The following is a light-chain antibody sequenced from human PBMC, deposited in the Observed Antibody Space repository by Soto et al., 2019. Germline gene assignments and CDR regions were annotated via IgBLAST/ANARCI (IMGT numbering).Light chain of an antibody. J-gene: IGLJ2*01. CDR2: EVS. CDR3: SSYTSGSTLVV. V-gene: IGLV2-14*01. CDR1: GSDVGGYNY. Sequence: QSVLTQPASVSGSPGQSITISCTGTGSDVGGYNYVSWYQQHPGKAPKLMIYEVSNRPSEVSNRFSGSKSGNTASLTISGLQAEDEGNYYCSSYTSGSTLVVFGGGTKLTVL.